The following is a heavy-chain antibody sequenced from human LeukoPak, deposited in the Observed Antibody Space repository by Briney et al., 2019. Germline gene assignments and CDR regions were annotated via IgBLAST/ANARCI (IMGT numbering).Heavy chain of an antibody. CDR2: ISGSTSYI. Sequence: GGSLRLSCAASGFTFSHYNMNWVRQAPGKGLEWVSSISGSTSYIYYADSAKGRFTISRDNSKNTLYLQMNSLRAEDTAIYYCAKRFRGSSGLYYFDYWGQGTLVTVSS. J-gene: IGHJ4*02. D-gene: IGHD6-13*01. CDR3: AKRFRGSSGLYYFDY. V-gene: IGHV3-21*04. CDR1: GFTFSHYN.